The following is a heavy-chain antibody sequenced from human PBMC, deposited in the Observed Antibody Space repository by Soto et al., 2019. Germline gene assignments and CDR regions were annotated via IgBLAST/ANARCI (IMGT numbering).Heavy chain of an antibody. J-gene: IGHJ4*02. CDR2: IYASGST. D-gene: IGHD1-7*01. CDR3: ARGTTGHGDD. V-gene: IGHV4-4*07. CDR1: GTSISSFN. Sequence: SATPSLTCAFAGTSISSFNWSWIQQPAGKGLEWIGRIYASGSTNYNPSLKSRVTMSVDTSRNQFSLKLTSVTAADTAVYYCARGTTGHGDDWGKGTRVTVS.